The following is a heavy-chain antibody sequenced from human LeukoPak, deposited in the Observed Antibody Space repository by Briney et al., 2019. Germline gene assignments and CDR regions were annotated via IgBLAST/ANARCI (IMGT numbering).Heavy chain of an antibody. CDR1: GFTFSAYS. Sequence: PGGSPRLPCAASGFTFSAYSMNWVRQAPGKGLEWVSSISSSSNYIYYADSVKGRFTISRDNAKNSVYLQMNSLRAEDTAVYYCARDRGSGDGDFDYWGQGILVTVSS. CDR2: ISSSSNYI. CDR3: ARDRGSGDGDFDY. V-gene: IGHV3-21*06. D-gene: IGHD1-26*01. J-gene: IGHJ4*02.